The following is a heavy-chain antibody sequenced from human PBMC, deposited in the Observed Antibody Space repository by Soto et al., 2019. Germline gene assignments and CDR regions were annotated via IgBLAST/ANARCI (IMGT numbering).Heavy chain of an antibody. Sequence: QVQLQESGPGLVKPSQTLSLTCTVSGGSISSGDYYWTWIRQPPGKDLEWIGYIYYSGSTSYNPSLKGRLTVSVDSAKNQFSLKLSSVTAADTAVYYCARGGRYDFWTGSYFDPWGQGTLVTVSS. D-gene: IGHD3-3*01. V-gene: IGHV4-30-4*01. CDR1: GGSISSGDYY. CDR3: ARGGRYDFWTGSYFDP. CDR2: IYYSGST. J-gene: IGHJ5*02.